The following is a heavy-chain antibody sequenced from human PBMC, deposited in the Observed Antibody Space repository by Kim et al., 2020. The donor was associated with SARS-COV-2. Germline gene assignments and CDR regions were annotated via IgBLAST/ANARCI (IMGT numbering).Heavy chain of an antibody. Sequence: GGSLRLSCAASGFTFSSYAMSWVRQAPGKGLEWVSAISGSGGSTYYADSVKGRFTISRDNSKNTLYLQMNSLRAEDTAVYYCAKTDRERYSSGCDYWGQGTLVTVSS. CDR2: ISGSGGST. J-gene: IGHJ4*02. CDR3: AKTDRERYSSGCDY. V-gene: IGHV3-23*01. D-gene: IGHD6-19*01. CDR1: GFTFSSYA.